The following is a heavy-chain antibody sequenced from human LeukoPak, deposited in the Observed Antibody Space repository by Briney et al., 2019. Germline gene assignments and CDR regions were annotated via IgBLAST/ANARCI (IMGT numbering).Heavy chain of an antibody. CDR1: RYTFTSYY. Sequence: SVKVSCKASRYTFTSYYMHWVRQPPGQGLGWMGIIKPSGGSTSNAQKFQGVETISRDTSTSTVYMELSSLRSEDTAVYYCARARYSVTTVGTTGYWGQGTLVTVSS. J-gene: IGHJ4*02. V-gene: IGHV1-46*01. D-gene: IGHD4-23*01. CDR2: IKPSGGST. CDR3: ARARYSVTTVGTTGY.